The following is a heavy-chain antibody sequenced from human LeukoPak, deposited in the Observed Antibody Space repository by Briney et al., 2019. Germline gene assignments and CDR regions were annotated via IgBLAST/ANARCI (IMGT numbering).Heavy chain of an antibody. J-gene: IGHJ6*03. Sequence: PGGSLRLSCAASGFTFNSYSMNWVRQAPGKGLEWVSYISSRSSRIYYTESVKGRFTISRDNAKNSLYLQMNSLRAEDTAVYYCTTRDSSISRSWRVYYMDVWGKGTTVTISS. CDR3: TTRDSSISRSWRVYYMDV. CDR1: GFTFNSYS. D-gene: IGHD6-6*01. CDR2: ISSRSSRI. V-gene: IGHV3-48*01.